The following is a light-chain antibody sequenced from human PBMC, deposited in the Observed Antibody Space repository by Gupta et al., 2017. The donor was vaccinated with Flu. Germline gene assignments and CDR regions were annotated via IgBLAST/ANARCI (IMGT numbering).Light chain of an antibody. V-gene: IGLV2-23*02. Sequence: QSALPQPASVSGSPGQSITISCIGSSSDVGSYDIVSWYQQHPGKAPKLIIYDVNKWPSGVSNRFSGSKSGNTASLTISGLQADDEADYYCCSYAGSRTHVVFGGGTKLTLL. CDR2: DVN. CDR3: CSYAGSRTHVV. J-gene: IGLJ2*01. CDR1: SSDVGSYDI.